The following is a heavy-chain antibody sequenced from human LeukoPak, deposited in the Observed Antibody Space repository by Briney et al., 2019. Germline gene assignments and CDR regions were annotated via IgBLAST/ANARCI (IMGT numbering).Heavy chain of an antibody. D-gene: IGHD5-24*01. Sequence: SETLSLTCTVSGGSISSSSYYWGWIRQPPGKGLEWIGSIYYSGSTYYNPSLKSRVTISVDTSKNQFSLKLSSVTAADTAVYYCAREEMATNPPDCWGQGTLVTVSS. V-gene: IGHV4-39*02. CDR3: AREEMATNPPDC. CDR1: GGSISSSSYY. J-gene: IGHJ4*02. CDR2: IYYSGST.